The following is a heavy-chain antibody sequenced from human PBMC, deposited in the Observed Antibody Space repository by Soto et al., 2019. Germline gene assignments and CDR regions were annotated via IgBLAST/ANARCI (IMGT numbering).Heavy chain of an antibody. CDR1: GGSISSYY. Sequence: SETLSLTCTVSGGSISSYYWSWIRQPPGKGLEWIGYIYYSGSTNYNPSLKSRVTISVDTSKNQFSLKLSSVTAADTAVYYCARVPTYSSSSQGDYWGQGTLVTVSS. V-gene: IGHV4-59*01. CDR2: IYYSGST. CDR3: ARVPTYSSSSQGDY. D-gene: IGHD6-6*01. J-gene: IGHJ4*02.